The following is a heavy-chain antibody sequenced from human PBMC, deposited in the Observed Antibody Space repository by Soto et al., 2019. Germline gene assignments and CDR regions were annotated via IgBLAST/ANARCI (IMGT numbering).Heavy chain of an antibody. CDR1: GGTFSSYA. V-gene: IGHV1-69*13. J-gene: IGHJ5*02. CDR2: IIPIFGTA. CDR3: ARLKPAYCSSTSCYYGWFDP. D-gene: IGHD2-2*01. Sequence: ASVKVSCKASGGTFSSYAISCVRQAPGQGLEWMGGIIPIFGTANYAQKFQGRVTITADESTSTAYMELSSLRSEDTAVYYCARLKPAYCSSTSCYYGWFDPWGQGTLVTVSS.